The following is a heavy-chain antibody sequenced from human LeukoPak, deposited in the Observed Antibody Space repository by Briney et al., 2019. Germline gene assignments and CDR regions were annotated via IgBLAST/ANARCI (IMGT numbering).Heavy chain of an antibody. CDR2: IYHSGST. CDR3: ARDHDSSGYYPSYFDC. CDR1: GGSISSSNW. J-gene: IGHJ4*02. V-gene: IGHV4-4*02. Sequence: SGTLSLTCAVSGGSISSSNWWNWVRQPPGKGLEWIGEIYHSGSTNYNPSLKSRVTIAVDKSKNQLSLKLSSVTAADTAVYYCARDHDSSGYYPSYFDCWGQGTLVTVSS. D-gene: IGHD3-22*01.